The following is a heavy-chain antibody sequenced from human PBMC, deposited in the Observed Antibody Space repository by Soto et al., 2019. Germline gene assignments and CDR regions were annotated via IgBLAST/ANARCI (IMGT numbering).Heavy chain of an antibody. V-gene: IGHV1-2*04. J-gene: IGHJ5*02. CDR3: ARGNGSSWYLGWFDP. D-gene: IGHD6-13*01. CDR1: GYTFTGYY. Sequence: AASVKVSCKASGYTFTGYYMHWVRQAPGQGLEWMGWINPNSGGTNYAQKFQGWVTMTRDTSISTAYMELSRLRSDDTAVYYCARGNGSSWYLGWFDPWGQGTLVTVSS. CDR2: INPNSGGT.